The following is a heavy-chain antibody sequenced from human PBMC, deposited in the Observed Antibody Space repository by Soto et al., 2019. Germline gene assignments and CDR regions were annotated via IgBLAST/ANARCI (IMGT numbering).Heavy chain of an antibody. CDR1: GGSISSGGYY. V-gene: IGHV4-31*03. CDR2: IYYSGST. D-gene: IGHD6-19*01. J-gene: IGHJ6*02. Sequence: TLSLTCTVSGGSISSGGYYWSWIRQHPGKGLEWIGYIYYSGSTYYNPSLKSRVTISVDTSKNQFSLKLSSVTAADTAVYYCARDYVRYSSGWYLRDGMDVWGQGTTVTVSS. CDR3: ARDYVRYSSGWYLRDGMDV.